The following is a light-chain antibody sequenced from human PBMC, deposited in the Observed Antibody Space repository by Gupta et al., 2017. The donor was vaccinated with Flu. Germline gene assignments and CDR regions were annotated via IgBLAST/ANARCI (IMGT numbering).Light chain of an antibody. J-gene: IGLJ3*02. CDR1: SSDVGGYNY. CDR3: CSYAGSYTWV. V-gene: IGLV2-11*01. Sequence: SVTISCTGTSSDVGGYNYVSWYQQHPGKAPKLMSYDVSKRPSGVPDRFSGSKSGNTASLTITGLQAEDEADYYCCSYAGSYTWVFGGGTKLTVL. CDR2: DVS.